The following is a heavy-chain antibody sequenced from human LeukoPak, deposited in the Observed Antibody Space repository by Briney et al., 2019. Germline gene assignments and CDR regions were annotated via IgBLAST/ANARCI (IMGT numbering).Heavy chain of an antibody. CDR1: GGSISTYS. Sequence: SETLSLTCTVSGGSISTYSWTWIRQPAGKGLEWIGRIYTSGITNYSPSLESRVTMSLDTSKNQFSLKVNSVTAADTAMYYCARVLRFFHGMDVWGQGTTVTVSS. D-gene: IGHD2-8*02. CDR3: ARVLRFFHGMDV. J-gene: IGHJ6*02. V-gene: IGHV4-4*07. CDR2: IYTSGIT.